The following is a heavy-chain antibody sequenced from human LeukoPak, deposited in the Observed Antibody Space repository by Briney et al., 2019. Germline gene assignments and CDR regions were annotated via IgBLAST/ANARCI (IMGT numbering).Heavy chain of an antibody. J-gene: IGHJ4*02. CDR3: ARDAPDDSSGYYPGGY. D-gene: IGHD3-22*01. CDR2: FDPEDGQK. V-gene: IGHV1-24*01. CDR1: GYSATQLS. Sequence: ASVKVSCKVSGYSATQLSMHWVRQIPGKGLEWMGGFDPEDGQKIYAQKFQGRVTMTDYTSTDTAYMELRSLRSDDTAVYYCARDAPDDSSGYYPGGYWGQGTLVTVSS.